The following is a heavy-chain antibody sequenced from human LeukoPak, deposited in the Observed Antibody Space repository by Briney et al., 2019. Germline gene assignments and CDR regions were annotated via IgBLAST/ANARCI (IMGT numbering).Heavy chain of an antibody. Sequence: SGGSLRLSCATSGFTFNGSALHWVRQASGQGLEWVGRIRSKAHRYATAYAASVKGRFTVSRDDSKNMAYLQMNSLKTEDTAIYYCTRRRYGDYVVDNWGQGTLVTVSS. CDR1: GFTFNGSA. V-gene: IGHV3-73*01. CDR2: IRSKAHRYAT. J-gene: IGHJ4*02. CDR3: TRRRYGDYVVDN. D-gene: IGHD4-17*01.